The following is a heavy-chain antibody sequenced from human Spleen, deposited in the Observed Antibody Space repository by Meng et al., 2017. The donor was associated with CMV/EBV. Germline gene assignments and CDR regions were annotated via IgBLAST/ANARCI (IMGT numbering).Heavy chain of an antibody. V-gene: IGHV4-34*01. CDR3: ARAPLILGYFDH. Sequence: GGAFTGFYGSWIRQSPGQGLEWIGDINHVGATRYNPSLNGRLTISLDTSKTQFSLKLTSVTAADPAVYYCARAPLILGYFDHWGQGTLVTVSS. J-gene: IGHJ4*02. D-gene: IGHD1-26*01. CDR2: INHVGAT. CDR1: GGAFTGFY.